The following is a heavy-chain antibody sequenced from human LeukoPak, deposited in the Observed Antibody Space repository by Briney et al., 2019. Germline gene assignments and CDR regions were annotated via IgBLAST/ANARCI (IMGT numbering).Heavy chain of an antibody. Sequence: PSETLSLTCTVSGGSISSGGYYWSWIRQHPGKGLEWIGYIYYSGSTYYSPSLKSRVTISVDTSKNQFSLKLSSVTAADTAVYYCARVRPDYGDYDYWGQGTLVTVSS. CDR2: IYYSGST. V-gene: IGHV4-31*03. CDR1: GGSISSGGYY. D-gene: IGHD4-17*01. J-gene: IGHJ4*02. CDR3: ARVRPDYGDYDY.